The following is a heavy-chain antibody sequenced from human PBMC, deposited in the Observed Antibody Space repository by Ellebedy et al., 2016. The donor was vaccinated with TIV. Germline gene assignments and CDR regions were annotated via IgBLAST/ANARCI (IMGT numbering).Heavy chain of an antibody. CDR1: GGSVSSGSYY. CDR2: IYYSGST. CDR3: ARELSITGTTRGGMDV. J-gene: IGHJ6*02. D-gene: IGHD1-7*01. Sequence: SETLSLTCTVSGGSVSSGSYYWSWIRQPPGKGLEWIGYIYYSGSTNYNPSLKSRVTISVDTSKNQFSLKLSSVTAADTAVYYCARELSITGTTRGGMDVWGQGTTVTVSS. V-gene: IGHV4-61*01.